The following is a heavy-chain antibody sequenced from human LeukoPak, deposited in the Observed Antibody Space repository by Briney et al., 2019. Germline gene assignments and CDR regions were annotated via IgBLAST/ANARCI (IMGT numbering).Heavy chain of an antibody. D-gene: IGHD6-6*01. CDR2: IYYSGST. V-gene: IGHV4-59*01. Sequence: SETLSLTCIVSGGSISSYYWSWIRQPPGKGLEWIGYIYYSGSTNYNPSLKSRVTISVDTSKNQFSLKLSSVTAADTAVYYCARVLGIAARPGYYYYGMDVWGQGTTVTVSS. CDR3: ARVLGIAARPGYYYYGMDV. J-gene: IGHJ6*02. CDR1: GGSISSYY.